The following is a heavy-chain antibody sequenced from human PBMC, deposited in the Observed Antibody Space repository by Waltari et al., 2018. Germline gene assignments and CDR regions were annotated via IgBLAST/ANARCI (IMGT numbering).Heavy chain of an antibody. V-gene: IGHV1-69*13. Sequence: QVQLVQSGAEVKKPGSSVKVSCKASGGTFSSYAISWVRQAHGQGLEWKGGIIPIFGTANYARKFQGRVTITADESTSTAYMELSSLSSEDTAVYYWARSPPLVYCSGGSCFRGMDVWGQGTTVTVSS. CDR3: ARSPPLVYCSGGSCFRGMDV. CDR1: GGTFSSYA. CDR2: IIPIFGTA. D-gene: IGHD2-15*01. J-gene: IGHJ6*02.